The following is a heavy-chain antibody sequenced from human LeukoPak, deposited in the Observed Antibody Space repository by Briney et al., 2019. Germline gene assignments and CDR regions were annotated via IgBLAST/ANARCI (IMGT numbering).Heavy chain of an antibody. J-gene: IGHJ6*03. D-gene: IGHD3-16*01. V-gene: IGHV3-23*01. Sequence: GGSLRLSCAASGFTFSIYAMSWVRQPPGKGLDWVSGIFDSGESTYYANFAKGRFTISRDNSNNTLYLQMNSLRAEDTAVYYCAKLGGQELHNYYVAVCGKGTTVAVSS. CDR2: IFDSGEST. CDR1: GFTFSIYA. CDR3: AKLGGQELHNYYVAV.